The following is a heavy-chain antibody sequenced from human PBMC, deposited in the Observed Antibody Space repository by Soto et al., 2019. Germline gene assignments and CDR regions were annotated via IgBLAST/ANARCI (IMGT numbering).Heavy chain of an antibody. J-gene: IGHJ4*02. Sequence: ASVKVSCKASGYTFTGYAMHWVRQAPGQGLEWMGWINAGNGNTKYSQKFQGRVTITRDTSASAAYMELSSLSSEDTAVYYCARAVAVAADFDYWGQGTLVTVSS. CDR2: INAGNGNT. CDR1: GYTFTGYA. V-gene: IGHV1-3*01. D-gene: IGHD6-19*01. CDR3: ARAVAVAADFDY.